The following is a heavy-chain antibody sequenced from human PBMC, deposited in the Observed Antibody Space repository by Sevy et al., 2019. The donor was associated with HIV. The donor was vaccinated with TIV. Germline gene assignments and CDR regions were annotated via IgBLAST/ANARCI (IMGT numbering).Heavy chain of an antibody. D-gene: IGHD3-10*01. CDR3: AREGSGSSHFDY. J-gene: IGHJ4*02. CDR1: GGSFTGYF. V-gene: IGHV3-21*01. CDR2: ISSSSSYI. Sequence: ETLSLTCAVYGGSFTGYFWTWIRQPPGKGLEWVSSISSSSSYIYYADSVKGRFTISRDNAKNSLYLQMNSLRAEDTAVYYCAREGSGSSHFDYWGQGTLVTVSS.